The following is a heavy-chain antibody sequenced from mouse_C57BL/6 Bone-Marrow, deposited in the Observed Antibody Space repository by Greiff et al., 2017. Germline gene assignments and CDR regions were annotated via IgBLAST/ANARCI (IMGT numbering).Heavy chain of an antibody. CDR1: GFSLTSYG. CDR3: AKPGYGNYDWYCDV. V-gene: IGHV2-5*01. D-gene: IGHD2-1*01. Sequence: VQLQQSGPGLVQPSQSLSITCTVSGFSLTSYGVHWVRQSPGKGLELLGVLWRGGSTDYNAAFMSRLSIPKDNSKSQVFFKMNSLQADDTAIYYCAKPGYGNYDWYCDVWGTGTTVTVSS. CDR2: LWRGGST. J-gene: IGHJ1*03.